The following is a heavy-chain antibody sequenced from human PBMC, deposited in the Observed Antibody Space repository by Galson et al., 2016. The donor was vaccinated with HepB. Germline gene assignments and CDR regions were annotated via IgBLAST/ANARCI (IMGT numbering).Heavy chain of an antibody. V-gene: IGHV3-33*01. CDR3: ARVSGVVGPIPFDS. CDR1: GFIFSSYG. Sequence: SLRLSCAASGFIFSSYGMHWVRQGPGKGLEWVAGIWYDGNKKYYAESVKGRFTIAKDNSKNTLSLQMSSLRAEDTAVYYCARVSGVVGPIPFDSWGQGTLVTVSS. D-gene: IGHD1-26*01. CDR2: IWYDGNKK. J-gene: IGHJ4*02.